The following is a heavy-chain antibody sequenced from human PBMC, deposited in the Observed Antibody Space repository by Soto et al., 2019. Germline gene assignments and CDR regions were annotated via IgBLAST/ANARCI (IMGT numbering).Heavy chain of an antibody. CDR3: ARLGVPTSVYYYTMDV. CDR1: GVGLINYG. V-gene: IGHV1-18*04. Sequence: ASVKGSCKAAGVGLINYGFTWVRQAPGRGLEWMGWISAYNGNTIYAQNLQGRLTMTRDTSTSTAYMELRSLRSDDTAVYYCARLGVPTSVYYYTMDVWGQGTTVTVSS. D-gene: IGHD1-26*01. CDR2: ISAYNGNT. J-gene: IGHJ6*02.